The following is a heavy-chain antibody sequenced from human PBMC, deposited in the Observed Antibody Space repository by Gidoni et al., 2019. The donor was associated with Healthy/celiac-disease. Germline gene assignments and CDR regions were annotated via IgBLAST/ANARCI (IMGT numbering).Heavy chain of an antibody. Sequence: QGQLVQSGAAVKQPGSSVKVSCKASGGTFISYSISWVRQAPGQGLEWIGGIIPIFGTANYAQKFQGRVTIAADKSTSTAYRELSSLRSEDTAVYYCASHREIQLPRYYYWGQGTLVTVAS. J-gene: IGHJ4*02. CDR2: IIPIFGTA. V-gene: IGHV1-69*06. CDR3: ASHREIQLPRYYY. D-gene: IGHD2-2*01. CDR1: GGTFISYS.